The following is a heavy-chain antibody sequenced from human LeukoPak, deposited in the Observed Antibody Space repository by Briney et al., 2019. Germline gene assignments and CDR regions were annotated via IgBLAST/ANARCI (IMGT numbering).Heavy chain of an antibody. D-gene: IGHD3-10*01. Sequence: GGSLRLSCAASGFTFRSYGMSWVRQAPGEGLEWVAFIKYDGTNKYYADSVKGRFTISRDNSKNTLHLQMNSLRTDDTAFYYCAKGNDYYGLPFDTWGQGTLVIVSS. CDR1: GFTFRSYG. J-gene: IGHJ5*02. CDR2: IKYDGTNK. CDR3: AKGNDYYGLPFDT. V-gene: IGHV3-30*02.